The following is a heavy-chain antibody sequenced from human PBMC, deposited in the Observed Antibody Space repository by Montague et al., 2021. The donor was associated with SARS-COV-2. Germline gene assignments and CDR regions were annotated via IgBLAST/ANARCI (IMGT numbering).Heavy chain of an antibody. CDR1: GFSLSTSGMC. V-gene: IGHV2-70*11. J-gene: IGHJ3*02. Sequence: PALVKPTQTLTLTCTFSGFSLSTSGMCVSWIRQPPGKALEWLARIDWDDDKYYSTSLKTRLTISKDTSKNQVVLTMTNMDPVDTATYYCARTPYYDDSSGYYYGAFDNWGQETMVTVSS. CDR2: IDWDDDK. D-gene: IGHD3-22*01. CDR3: ARTPYYDDSSGYYYGAFDN.